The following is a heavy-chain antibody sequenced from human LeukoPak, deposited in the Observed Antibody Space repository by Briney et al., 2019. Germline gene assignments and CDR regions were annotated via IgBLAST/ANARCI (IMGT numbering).Heavy chain of an antibody. CDR1: GGSISIYY. D-gene: IGHD1-26*01. J-gene: IGHJ4*02. CDR3: ARHDDWATGRYSFDY. CDR2: VFYSGTN. V-gene: IGHV4-59*08. Sequence: PSETLSLTCTVSGGSISIYYWSWIRQSPGKGLEWMAYVFYSGTNKYNPSLKSRVTLSVDTSKNQFSLKLNSVTAADTAIYYCARHDDWATGRYSFDYWGQGTLVTVSS.